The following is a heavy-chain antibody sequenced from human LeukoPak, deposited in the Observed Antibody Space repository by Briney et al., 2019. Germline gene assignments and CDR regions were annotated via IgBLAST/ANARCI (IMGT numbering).Heavy chain of an antibody. D-gene: IGHD4-17*01. CDR1: GFTFSDYY. CDR2: ISSSDNTI. Sequence: GGSLRLSCAASGFTFSDYYMSWIRQAPGKGLEWVSYISSSDNTIYYADSVKGRFTISRDNAKSSLFLQMNSLRAEDTAVYYCARGYSGHGDYLDWGQGTLVTVSS. CDR3: ARGYSGHGDYLD. V-gene: IGHV3-11*01. J-gene: IGHJ4*02.